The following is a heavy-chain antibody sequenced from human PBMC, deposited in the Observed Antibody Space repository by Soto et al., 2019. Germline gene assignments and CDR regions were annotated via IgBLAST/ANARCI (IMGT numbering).Heavy chain of an antibody. CDR2: IHYTGST. V-gene: IGHV4-31*03. CDR1: GASISSAEYY. CDR3: ARGAIVVITSPLFDY. D-gene: IGHD3-22*01. Sequence: QVQLQESGPGLVKPSQTLSLTCTVSGASISSAEYYWSWVRQHPGKGLEWLAYIHYTGSTYYNPSLKSRPTISIDTSKSQFSLKLSSVTAADTAVYYCARGAIVVITSPLFDYWGQGTLVTVSS. J-gene: IGHJ4*02.